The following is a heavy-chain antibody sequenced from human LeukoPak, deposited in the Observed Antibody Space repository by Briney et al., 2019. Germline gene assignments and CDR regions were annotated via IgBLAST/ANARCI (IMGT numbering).Heavy chain of an antibody. CDR1: GYTFTSYG. Sequence: AATPKASCKASGYTFTSYGISWVPQAPGPGLEWMGWISAYNGNTNYAQKLQGRVTMTTDKSTSTAYMELRSLRSDDTAVYYCARDNGGLQNWFDPWGQGTLVTVSS. CDR3: ARDNGGLQNWFDP. CDR2: ISAYNGNT. J-gene: IGHJ5*02. V-gene: IGHV1-18*04.